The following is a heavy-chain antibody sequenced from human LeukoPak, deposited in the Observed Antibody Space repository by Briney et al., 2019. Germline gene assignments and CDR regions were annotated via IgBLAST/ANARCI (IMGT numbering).Heavy chain of an antibody. CDR2: MKTNSGNT. CDR1: GYTFTRYD. V-gene: IGHV1-8*01. CDR3: VRGRGNGRPENYFDY. Sequence: ASVKVSCTPSGYTFTRYDINWGRQATGQGLEWMGWMKTNSGNTGYPQKFQGRVTMTRNTSISTAYMELSSLRSEDTAVYYCVRGRGNGRPENYFDYWGQGTLVTVSS. D-gene: IGHD2-8*01. J-gene: IGHJ4*02.